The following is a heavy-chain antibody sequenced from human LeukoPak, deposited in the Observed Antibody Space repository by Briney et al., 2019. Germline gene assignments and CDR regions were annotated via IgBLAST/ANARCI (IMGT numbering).Heavy chain of an antibody. V-gene: IGHV3-33*06. CDR3: AKGRGDIVGTIDQ. D-gene: IGHD5-12*01. CDR1: GFALGSYG. CDR2: IWYDGSNE. Sequence: GGSLRLSCAASGFALGSYGMHWVRQAPGKGLEWVAIIWYDGSNEYYADSVKGRFTISRDNSKNTLYLQMNSLRAEDTAVYYCAKGRGDIVGTIDQWGQGTLVTVSS. J-gene: IGHJ4*02.